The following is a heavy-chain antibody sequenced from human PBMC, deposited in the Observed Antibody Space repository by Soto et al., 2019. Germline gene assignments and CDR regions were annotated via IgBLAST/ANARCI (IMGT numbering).Heavy chain of an antibody. CDR2: MNPNSGNT. J-gene: IGHJ4*02. CDR3: CYGDSGTFGY. V-gene: IGHV1-8*01. Sequence: QVQLVQSGAEVKKPGASVKVSCKASGYTFTSYDINWVRQATGQGLEWMGWMNPNSGNTGYAHKFQGRVTMXXNPSISTAYMELSSLRSEDTAVAYCCYGDSGTFGYWGQGTLVTVSS. D-gene: IGHD4-17*01. CDR1: GYTFTSYD.